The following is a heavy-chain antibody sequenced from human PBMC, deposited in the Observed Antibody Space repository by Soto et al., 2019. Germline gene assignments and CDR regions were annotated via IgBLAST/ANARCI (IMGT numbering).Heavy chain of an antibody. CDR1: GFTFSRYA. J-gene: IGHJ6*02. D-gene: IGHD2-15*01. Sequence: GGSLRLSCAASGFTFSRYAMHWVRQAPGKWLEWVAVISYDGSNKYYADSVKGRFTISRDNSKNTLYLQMHSLRDEDTAVYYCAREGWPLLQTGMDVWGQGTTVNVSS. CDR2: ISYDGSNK. CDR3: AREGWPLLQTGMDV. V-gene: IGHV3-30-3*01.